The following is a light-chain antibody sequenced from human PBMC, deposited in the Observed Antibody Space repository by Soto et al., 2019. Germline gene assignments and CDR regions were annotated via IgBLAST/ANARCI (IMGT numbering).Light chain of an antibody. J-gene: IGKJ1*01. Sequence: IVLTQSPGTLSLSPGERASLSCRASQSVRSVHFALYQQTPCPAPRLLIYAASNRAPGFQARFSXSGSGPHFTLHISSLEPEDSAVYYCQHYGGSPRTFGQG. CDR2: AAS. V-gene: IGKV3-20*01. CDR3: QHYGGSPRT. CDR1: QSVRSVH.